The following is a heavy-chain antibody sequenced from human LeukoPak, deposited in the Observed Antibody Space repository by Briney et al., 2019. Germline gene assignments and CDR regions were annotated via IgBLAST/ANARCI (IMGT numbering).Heavy chain of an antibody. CDR2: IYHSGST. Sequence: SETLSLTCGVSGGAISSGNWWSWVRQPPGKGLEWIGEIYHSGSTNYNPSLKSRVTMSVDKSKNQSSLKLSSVTAADTAVYYCARVRGYDILTGGRYYFDYWGQGTLVTVSS. D-gene: IGHD3-9*01. CDR3: ARVRGYDILTGGRYYFDY. CDR1: GGAISSGNW. J-gene: IGHJ4*02. V-gene: IGHV4-4*02.